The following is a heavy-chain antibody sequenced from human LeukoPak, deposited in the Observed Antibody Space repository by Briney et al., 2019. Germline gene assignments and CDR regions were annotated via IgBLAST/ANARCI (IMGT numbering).Heavy chain of an antibody. CDR3: ARRGGDHFDY. Sequence: PGGSLRLSCAASGFTFSSYWMHWVRQVPGKGLVWVSRIKNDGSSTSYADSEKGRFTISRDNAKNTLYLQMNSLRAEDTAVYYCARRGGDHFDYWGQGTLVTVSS. CDR1: GFTFSSYW. V-gene: IGHV3-74*01. J-gene: IGHJ4*02. CDR2: IKNDGSST. D-gene: IGHD4-17*01.